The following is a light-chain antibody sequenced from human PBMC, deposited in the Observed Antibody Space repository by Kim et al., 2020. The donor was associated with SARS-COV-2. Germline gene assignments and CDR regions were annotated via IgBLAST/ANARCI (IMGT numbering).Light chain of an antibody. V-gene: IGLV3-10*01. J-gene: IGLJ2*01. Sequence: SYELTQPPSVSVSPGQTARITCSGDALPKKFAYWYQQKSGQAPVLVIYEDTKRPSGIPKRFSGSTSGTVATLTVSGAQVEDEAYYYCYSIDSSLNALFGGGTQLTVL. CDR1: ALPKKF. CDR2: EDT. CDR3: YSIDSSLNAL.